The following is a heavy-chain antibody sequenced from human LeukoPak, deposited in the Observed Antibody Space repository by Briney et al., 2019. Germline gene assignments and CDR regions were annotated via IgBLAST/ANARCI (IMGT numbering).Heavy chain of an antibody. CDR3: ATDGLSTGTVLPDY. J-gene: IGHJ4*02. V-gene: IGHV3-21*01. D-gene: IGHD3-16*01. CDR1: GFTFSSYS. Sequence: GGSLRLSCAASGFTFSSYSMNWVRQAPGKGLEWVSSISSSSSYIYYADSVKGRFTISRDNAKNSLYLQMNSLRAEDTAVYYCATDGLSTGTVLPDYWGQGTLVTVSS. CDR2: ISSSSSYI.